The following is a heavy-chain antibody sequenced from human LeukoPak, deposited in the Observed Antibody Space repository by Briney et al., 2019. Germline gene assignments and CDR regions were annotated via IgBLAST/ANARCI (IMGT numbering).Heavy chain of an antibody. J-gene: IGHJ3*01. CDR1: GGSISSYY. CDR2: IYYSGST. V-gene: IGHV4-59*12. D-gene: IGHD7-27*01. CDR3: ARGSLGLSAFDV. Sequence: SETLSLTCTVSGGSISSYYWSWIRQPPGKGLEWIGYIYYSGSTNYNPSLKSRVTISVDTSKNQFSLKISSLTAADTAVYYCARGSLGLSAFDVWGQGTMVTVSS.